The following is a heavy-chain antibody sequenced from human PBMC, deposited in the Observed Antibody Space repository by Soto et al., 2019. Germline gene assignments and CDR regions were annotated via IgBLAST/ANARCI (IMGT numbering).Heavy chain of an antibody. CDR3: ARVGLDYGDYGWYFDL. V-gene: IGHV1-69*12. CDR2: IIPIFGTA. D-gene: IGHD4-17*01. J-gene: IGHJ2*01. CDR1: GGTFSSYA. Sequence: QVQLVQSGAEVKKPGSSVKVSCKASGGTFSSYAISWVRQAPGQGLEWMGGIIPIFGTANYAQKFQGRVTITADESTSTAYMGLSSLRAEDTAVYYCARVGLDYGDYGWYFDLWGRGTLVTVSS.